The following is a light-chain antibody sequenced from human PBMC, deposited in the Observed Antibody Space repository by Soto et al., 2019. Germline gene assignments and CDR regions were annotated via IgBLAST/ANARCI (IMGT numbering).Light chain of an antibody. CDR3: QQYNNWPLT. CDR1: QSVNNN. V-gene: IGKV3-15*01. CDR2: GAS. Sequence: EIVMTQSPATLSVSPGERATLSCRASQSVNNNLAWYQQKPGQAPRPLIYGASARATGIPARFSGSRSGTEFTLTISSLQSEDFAVYCCQQYNNWPLTFGGGTKVEIK. J-gene: IGKJ4*01.